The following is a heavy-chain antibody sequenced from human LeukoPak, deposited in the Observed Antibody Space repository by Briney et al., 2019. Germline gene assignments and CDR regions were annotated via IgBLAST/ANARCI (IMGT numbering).Heavy chain of an antibody. CDR1: GYTFTSYG. J-gene: IGHJ4*02. CDR2: INPNSGGT. V-gene: IGHV1-2*02. CDR3: ARDRVYAEGYYGY. D-gene: IGHD1-26*01. Sequence: ASVKVSCKASGYTFTSYGISWVRQAPGQGLEWMGWINPNSGGTNYAQKFQGRVTMTRDTSISTAYMELSRLRSDDTAVYYCARDRVYAEGYYGYWGQGTLVTVSS.